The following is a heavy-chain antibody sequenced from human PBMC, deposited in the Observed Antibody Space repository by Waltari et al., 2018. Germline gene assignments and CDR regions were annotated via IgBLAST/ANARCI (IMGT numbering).Heavy chain of an antibody. CDR3: AREAEWLAGWFDP. Sequence: QVQLVQSGAEVKKPGSSVKVSCKASGGTFSSYTISWVRQAPGQGLEWTGRSIPILGIANYAQKCQGRVTITADKSTSTAYMELSSLRSEDTAVYYCAREAEWLAGWFDPWGQGTLVTVSS. V-gene: IGHV1-69*08. D-gene: IGHD6-19*01. J-gene: IGHJ5*02. CDR1: GGTFSSYT. CDR2: SIPILGIA.